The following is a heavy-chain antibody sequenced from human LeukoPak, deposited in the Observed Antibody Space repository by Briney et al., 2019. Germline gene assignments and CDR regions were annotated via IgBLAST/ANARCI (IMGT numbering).Heavy chain of an antibody. Sequence: KPSETLSLTCTVSGGSISSYYWSWIRQPPGKGLEWIGYIYYSGSTNYNPSLKSRVTISVDTSKNQFSLKLSSVTAADTAVYYCARAKSRDGYNWGEIDYWGQGTLVTVSS. CDR3: ARAKSRDGYNWGEIDY. D-gene: IGHD5-24*01. V-gene: IGHV4-59*01. CDR2: IYYSGST. J-gene: IGHJ4*02. CDR1: GGSISSYY.